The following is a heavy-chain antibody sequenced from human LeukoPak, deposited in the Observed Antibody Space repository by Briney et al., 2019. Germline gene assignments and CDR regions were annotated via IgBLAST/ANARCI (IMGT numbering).Heavy chain of an antibody. J-gene: IGHJ4*02. D-gene: IGHD6-13*01. CDR3: ARDGSQIAAAGGVDY. V-gene: IGHV1-2*02. CDR1: GYTFTGYY. Sequence: GASVKVSCKASGYTFTGYYMHWVRQAPGQGLEWMGWINPNSGGTNYAQKFQGRVTMTRDTSISTAYMELSRLRSDDTAVYYCARDGSQIAAAGGVDYWGQGTLVTVSS. CDR2: INPNSGGT.